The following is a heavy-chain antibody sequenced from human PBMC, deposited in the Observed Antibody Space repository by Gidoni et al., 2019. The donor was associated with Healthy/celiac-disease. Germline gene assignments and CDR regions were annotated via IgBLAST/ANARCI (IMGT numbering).Heavy chain of an antibody. D-gene: IGHD6-13*01. CDR3: ATALHSSSWYPASY. V-gene: IGHV3-9*01. J-gene: IGHJ4*02. CDR1: GFTFDDYA. CDR2: ISWSSGRI. Sequence: EVQLVAAGGCWVEAGRSRIPSCAASGFTFDDYAMQWVRHAPGNGLEWVSGISWSSGRIGYADSVKARFTISSDNAKNSLYLQMNSLRAEDTALYYCATALHSSSWYPASYWGQGTLVTVSS.